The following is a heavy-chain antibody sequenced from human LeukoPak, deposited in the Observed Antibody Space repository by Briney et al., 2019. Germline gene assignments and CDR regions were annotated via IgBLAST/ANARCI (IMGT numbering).Heavy chain of an antibody. CDR3: ARTVVPAAYGMDV. CDR2: IYYSGST. CDR1: GGSISSGGYY. Sequence: PSQTLSLTCTASGGSISSGGYYWSWIRQHPGKGLEWIGYIYYSGSTYYNPSLKSRVTISVDTSKNQFSLKLSSVTAADTAVYYCARTVVPAAYGMDVWGQGTTVTVSS. V-gene: IGHV4-31*03. D-gene: IGHD2-2*01. J-gene: IGHJ6*02.